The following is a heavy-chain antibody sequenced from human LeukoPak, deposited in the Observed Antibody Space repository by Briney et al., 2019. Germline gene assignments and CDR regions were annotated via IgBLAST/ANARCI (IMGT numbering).Heavy chain of an antibody. J-gene: IGHJ4*02. CDR1: GGSISSGGYY. Sequence: SETLSLTCTVSGGSISSGGYYWSWIRQPPGKGLEWIGYIYHSGSTYYNPSLKSRVTISVDRSKNQFSLKLSSVTAADTAVYYCARDGSGTGWYYFDYWGQGTLVTVSS. D-gene: IGHD6-19*01. V-gene: IGHV4-30-2*01. CDR3: ARDGSGTGWYYFDY. CDR2: IYHSGST.